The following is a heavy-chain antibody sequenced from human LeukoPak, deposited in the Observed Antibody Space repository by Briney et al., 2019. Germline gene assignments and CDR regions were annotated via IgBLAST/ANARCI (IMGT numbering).Heavy chain of an antibody. CDR2: IYYTGST. D-gene: IGHD3-9*01. Sequence: SETLSLTCTVSGGSVNTNTYYWSWIRQPPGKGLEWIGYIYYTGSTNYNPSLKSRVTISIDTSKNQFSLKLTSVTAADTAVDYCARELRSFDWLIVDYWGQGTLVTVSS. CDR1: GGSVNTNTYY. V-gene: IGHV4-61*01. CDR3: ARELRSFDWLIVDY. J-gene: IGHJ4*02.